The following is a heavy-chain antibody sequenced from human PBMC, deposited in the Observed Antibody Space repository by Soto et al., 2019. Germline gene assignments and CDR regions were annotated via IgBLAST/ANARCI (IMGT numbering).Heavy chain of an antibody. D-gene: IGHD7-27*01. CDR2: IRGSGGST. Sequence: EVQLLESGGGLVQPGGSLRLSCAASGFTFSSNALSWFRQAPGRGLKWVSAIRGSGGSTYYADSVKGRFTISRDNSKNTLYLQMNSLRAEDTAVYYCAKAGPFPLLGHFDYWGQGTLVTVSS. CDR1: GFTFSSNA. CDR3: AKAGPFPLLGHFDY. V-gene: IGHV3-23*01. J-gene: IGHJ4*02.